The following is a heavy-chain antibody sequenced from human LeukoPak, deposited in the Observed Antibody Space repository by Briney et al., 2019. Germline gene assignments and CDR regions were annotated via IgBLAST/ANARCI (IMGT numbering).Heavy chain of an antibody. Sequence: GGSLTLSCAASGFTFSTYVVNWVRQAPGKGLQWVSTISGSGGSTYYADSVKGRFTISRDNSKNTLYLQMNSLRAEDTAVYYCAPHGATTDYWGQGTLVTVSS. CDR3: APHGATTDY. J-gene: IGHJ4*02. CDR1: GFTFSTYV. CDR2: ISGSGGST. D-gene: IGHD1-26*01. V-gene: IGHV3-23*01.